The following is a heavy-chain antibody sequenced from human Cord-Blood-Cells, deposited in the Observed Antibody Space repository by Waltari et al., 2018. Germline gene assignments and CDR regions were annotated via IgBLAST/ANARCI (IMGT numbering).Heavy chain of an antibody. D-gene: IGHD6-13*01. CDR2: IKSKTDGGTT. Sequence: EVQLVESGGGLVKPGGSLRLSCAASGFTFSNAWMSWVRQAPGKGLEWVGRIKSKTDGGTTDYAAPVKGRFTIPRDDSKNMLYLQMNSLKTEDTAVYYCTTDAAAGTSDYWGQGTLVTVSS. CDR1: GFTFSNAW. V-gene: IGHV3-15*01. J-gene: IGHJ4*02. CDR3: TTDAAAGTSDY.